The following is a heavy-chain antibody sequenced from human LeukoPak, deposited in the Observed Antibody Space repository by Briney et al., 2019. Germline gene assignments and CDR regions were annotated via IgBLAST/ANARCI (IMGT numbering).Heavy chain of an antibody. Sequence: PGGSLRLSCAASGFTFSSHSMNWVRQAPGKGLEWVSYISSSSSTIYYADSVKGRFTISRDNAKNSLYLQMNSLRDEDTAVYYCARVPLWFGAFTNDPWGQGTLVTVSS. CDR2: ISSSSSTI. J-gene: IGHJ5*02. V-gene: IGHV3-48*02. CDR3: ARVPLWFGAFTNDP. CDR1: GFTFSSHS. D-gene: IGHD3-10*01.